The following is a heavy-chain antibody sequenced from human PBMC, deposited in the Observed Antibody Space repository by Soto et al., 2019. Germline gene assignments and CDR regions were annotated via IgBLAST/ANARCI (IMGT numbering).Heavy chain of an antibody. D-gene: IGHD6-13*01. CDR1: GYTFTSYA. CDR2: INAGNGST. V-gene: IGHV1-3*01. CDR3: ARDYTGSWYQKAWFDP. Sequence: WASVKVSGKASGYTFTSYAMHWVRQAPGQRLEWMGWINAGNGSTKYSQKFQGRVTITRDTSASTAYMELSSLRSEDTAVYYCARDYTGSWYQKAWFDPWGQGTLVTVSS. J-gene: IGHJ5*02.